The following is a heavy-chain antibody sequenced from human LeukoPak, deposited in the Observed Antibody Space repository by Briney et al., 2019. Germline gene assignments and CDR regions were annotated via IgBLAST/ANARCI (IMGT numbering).Heavy chain of an antibody. V-gene: IGHV3-30*18. CDR1: GFTFSSYG. Sequence: GRSLRLSCAASGFTFSSYGMHWVRQAPDKGLEWVAVISYDGSNKYYADSVKGRFTISRDNSKNTLYLQMNSLRAEDTAVYYCAKAPGGATGLSYYFDYWGQGTLVTVSS. CDR2: ISYDGSNK. CDR3: AKAPGGATGLSYYFDY. J-gene: IGHJ4*02. D-gene: IGHD3-16*02.